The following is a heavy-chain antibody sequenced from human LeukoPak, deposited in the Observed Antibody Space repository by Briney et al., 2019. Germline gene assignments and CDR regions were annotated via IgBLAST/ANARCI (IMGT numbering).Heavy chain of an antibody. V-gene: IGHV3-48*01. J-gene: IGHJ3*02. CDR3: AREGSGGAFDI. Sequence: GGSLRLPCAASGFTFSSYSMNWVRQAPGKGLEWVSYISSSSSTIYYADSVKGRFTISRDNAKNSLYLQMNSLRAEDTAVYYCAREGSGGAFDIWGQGTMVTISS. D-gene: IGHD6-19*01. CDR2: ISSSSSTI. CDR1: GFTFSSYS.